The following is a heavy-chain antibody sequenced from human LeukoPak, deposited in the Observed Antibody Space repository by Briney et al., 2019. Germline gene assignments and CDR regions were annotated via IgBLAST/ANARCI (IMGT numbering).Heavy chain of an antibody. Sequence: SETLSLTCTVSGGSISSYYWSWIRQPPGKGLEWIGYIYYSGSTNYNPSLKSRVTISVDTSKNQFSLKLSSVTAADTAVYYCARGYCSGGSCYSDYYYGMDVWGQGTTVTVSS. D-gene: IGHD2-15*01. CDR1: GGSISSYY. CDR2: IYYSGST. V-gene: IGHV4-59*12. J-gene: IGHJ6*02. CDR3: ARGYCSGGSCYSDYYYGMDV.